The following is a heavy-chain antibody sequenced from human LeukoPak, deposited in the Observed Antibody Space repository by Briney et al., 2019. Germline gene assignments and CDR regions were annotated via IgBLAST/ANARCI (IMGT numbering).Heavy chain of an antibody. CDR2: IYTSGST. D-gene: IGHD1-26*01. Sequence: SSETLSLTCTVSGGSISSGSYYWSWIRQPAGKGLEWIGRIYTSGSTNYNPSLKSRVTISVDTSKNQFSLKLSSVTAADTAVYYCASAKWELPFDYWGQGTLVTVSS. CDR3: ASAKWELPFDY. J-gene: IGHJ4*02. CDR1: GGSISSGSYY. V-gene: IGHV4-61*02.